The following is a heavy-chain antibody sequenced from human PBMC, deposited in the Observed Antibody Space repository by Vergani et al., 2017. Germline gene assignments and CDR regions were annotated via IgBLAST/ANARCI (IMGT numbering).Heavy chain of an antibody. CDR2: IYHSGGA. Sequence: QLHLQESGPGLVKPSETLSLTCTVSGGSITSSSYYWGWIRQPPGKGLEWIGNIYHSGGAYYNPSLKGRVTISVDTSKNQFSLEVTPVTAADTAIYFCALTESFILRYFHWALWGQGTLVTVS. CDR3: ALTESFILRYFHWAL. V-gene: IGHV4-39*01. CDR1: GGSITSSSYY. J-gene: IGHJ4*02. D-gene: IGHD3-9*01.